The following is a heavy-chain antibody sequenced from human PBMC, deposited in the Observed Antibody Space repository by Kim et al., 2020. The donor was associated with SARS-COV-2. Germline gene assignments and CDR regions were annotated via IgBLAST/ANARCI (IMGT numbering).Heavy chain of an antibody. J-gene: IGHJ6*02. CDR1: GYTFTSYY. V-gene: IGHV1-46*01. CDR2: INPSGGST. Sequence: ASVKVSCKASGYTFTSYYMHWVRQAPGQGLEWMGIINPSGGSTSYAQKFQGRVTMTRDTSTSTVYMELSSLRSEDTAVYYCARDCQDYGGNSVKYYYYGMDVWGQGTTVTVSS. D-gene: IGHD4-17*01. CDR3: ARDCQDYGGNSVKYYYYGMDV.